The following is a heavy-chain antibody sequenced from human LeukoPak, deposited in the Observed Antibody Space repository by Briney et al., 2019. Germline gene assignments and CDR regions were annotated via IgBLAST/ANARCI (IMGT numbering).Heavy chain of an antibody. CDR2: IYYSGST. Sequence: SETLSLTCTVSGGSISSYYCSWIRQPPGKGLEWIGYIYYSGSTNYNPSLKSRVTISVDTSKNQFSLKLSSVTAADTAVYYCARFVVVPAAILGYWFDPWGQGTLVTVSS. J-gene: IGHJ5*02. CDR1: GGSISSYY. D-gene: IGHD2-2*01. V-gene: IGHV4-59*01. CDR3: ARFVVVPAAILGYWFDP.